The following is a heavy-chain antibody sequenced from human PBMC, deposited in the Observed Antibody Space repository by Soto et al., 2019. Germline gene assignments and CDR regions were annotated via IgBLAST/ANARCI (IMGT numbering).Heavy chain of an antibody. V-gene: IGHV3-23*01. CDR2: ISGSGGST. CDR1: GFTFSSYA. CDR3: AKDVYVDYYFDY. Sequence: EVQLLESGGGLVQPGGSLRLSCAASGFTFSSYAMSWVRQAPGKGLEWVSAISGSGGSTYYADSVKGRFTISRDNSKNTLYLHMNSLRAEDTAVYYCAKDVYVDYYFDYWGQGPLVTVSS. D-gene: IGHD3-16*01. J-gene: IGHJ4*02.